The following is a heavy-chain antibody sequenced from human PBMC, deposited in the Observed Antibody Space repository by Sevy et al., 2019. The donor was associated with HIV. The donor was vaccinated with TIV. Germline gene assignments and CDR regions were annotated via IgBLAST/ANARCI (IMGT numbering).Heavy chain of an antibody. CDR3: ATTKDYYDSSGYPFDY. Sequence: ASVKVSCKVSGYTLTELSVHWVRQAPGKGLEWMATFDPEDDEKIYAQKFQGRVTMTEDTSTDTAYMELSSLRSEDTAVYYCATTKDYYDSSGYPFDYSGQGTLVTVSS. V-gene: IGHV1-24*01. CDR1: GYTLTELS. J-gene: IGHJ4*02. CDR2: FDPEDDEK. D-gene: IGHD3-22*01.